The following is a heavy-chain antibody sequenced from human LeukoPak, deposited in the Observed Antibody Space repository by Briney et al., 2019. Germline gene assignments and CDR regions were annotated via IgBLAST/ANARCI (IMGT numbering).Heavy chain of an antibody. CDR1: GFTFSSYA. J-gene: IGHJ4*02. CDR2: ISWNSGSI. Sequence: GGSLRLSCAASGFTFSSYAMSWVRQAPGKGLEWVSGISWNSGSIGYADSLKGRFTISRDNAKHSLYLQMNNLRAEDTALYYCAKAYTSGWYSRFDYWGQGTLVIVSS. D-gene: IGHD6-19*01. V-gene: IGHV3-9*01. CDR3: AKAYTSGWYSRFDY.